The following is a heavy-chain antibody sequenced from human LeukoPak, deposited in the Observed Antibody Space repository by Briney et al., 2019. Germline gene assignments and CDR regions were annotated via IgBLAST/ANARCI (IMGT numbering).Heavy chain of an antibody. D-gene: IGHD4/OR15-4a*01. V-gene: IGHV4-59*08. CDR3: ARHDYGDTPPDY. J-gene: IGHJ4*02. CDR2: IYYSGNT. CDR1: GGSFSGYY. Sequence: SETLSLTRAVYGGSFSGYYWSWIRQPPGKGLEWIGYIYYSGNTNYSPSLKSRVTIFVDTSKNQFSLQLSSVTAADTAVYFCARHDYGDTPPDYWGQGTLVTVSS.